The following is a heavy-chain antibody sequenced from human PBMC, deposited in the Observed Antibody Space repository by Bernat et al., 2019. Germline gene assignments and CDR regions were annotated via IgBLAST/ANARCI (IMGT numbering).Heavy chain of an antibody. CDR3: ARVYYYGSGSYYNSEPREDNWFDP. CDR1: GGSFSGYY. D-gene: IGHD3-10*01. CDR2: INHSGST. V-gene: IGHV4-34*01. Sequence: QVQLQQWGAGLLKPSETLSLTCAVYGGSFSGYYWSWIRQPPGKGLEWIGEINHSGSTNYNPSLKSRVTISVDTSKNQFSLKLSSVTAADTAVYYCARVYYYGSGSYYNSEPREDNWFDPWGQGTLVTVSS. J-gene: IGHJ5*02.